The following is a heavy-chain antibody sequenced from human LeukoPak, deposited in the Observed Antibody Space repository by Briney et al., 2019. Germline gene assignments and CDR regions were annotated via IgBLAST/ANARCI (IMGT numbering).Heavy chain of an antibody. D-gene: IGHD1-14*01. Sequence: GGSLRLSCAASGFIFSNYGMHWVRQAPDKGLEWVAFLHNDGTEIYYADSVKGRFTISRDNSKNTLYLQMSSLRDEDTAVYYCVKDTGRGDFWGQGTQVTVSS. CDR3: VKDTGRGDF. CDR1: GFIFSNYG. V-gene: IGHV3-30*02. J-gene: IGHJ4*02. CDR2: LHNDGTEI.